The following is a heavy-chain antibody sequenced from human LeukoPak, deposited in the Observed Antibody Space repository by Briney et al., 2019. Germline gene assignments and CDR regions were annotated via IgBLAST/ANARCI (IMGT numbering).Heavy chain of an antibody. Sequence: GGSLRLSCAASGFTFSSYTMSWVRQAPGKGLEWVSTITTSDGNTYYADSVKGRFTVSRDNSKNTLFLQMNSLRAEDTAVYYCARGDFDCWGQGTLVTVSS. CDR3: ARGDFDC. V-gene: IGHV3-23*01. CDR1: GFTFSSYT. CDR2: ITTSDGNT. J-gene: IGHJ4*02.